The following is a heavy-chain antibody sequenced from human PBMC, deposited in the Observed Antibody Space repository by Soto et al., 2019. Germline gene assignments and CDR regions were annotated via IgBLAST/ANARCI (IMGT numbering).Heavy chain of an antibody. CDR2: INPNTGGT. D-gene: IGHD6-13*01. CDR3: ARGGTQQLATNWFDP. CDR1: GFTFTGYY. Sequence: ASVKVSCKASGFTFTGYYMHWVRQAPGQGPEWMGWINPNTGGTRYSRKFQDRVTMTRDTSINTAYMELSRLKSDDTAVYYCARGGTQQLATNWFDPWGQGTLVTVSS. J-gene: IGHJ5*02. V-gene: IGHV1-2*02.